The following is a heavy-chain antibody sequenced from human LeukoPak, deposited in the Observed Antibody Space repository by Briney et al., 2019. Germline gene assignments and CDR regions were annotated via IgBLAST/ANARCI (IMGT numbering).Heavy chain of an antibody. CDR3: AIDSGSYYYYYGMDV. V-gene: IGHV1-8*01. CDR1: GYTFTSYD. Sequence: ASVKVSCKASGYTFTSYDINWVRQATGQGLEWMGWMNPNSGNTGYAQKFQGRVTMTRNTSISTAYMELNSLRSEDTAVYYCAIDSGSYYYYYGMDVWGQGTTVTVSS. J-gene: IGHJ6*02. D-gene: IGHD1-26*01. CDR2: MNPNSGNT.